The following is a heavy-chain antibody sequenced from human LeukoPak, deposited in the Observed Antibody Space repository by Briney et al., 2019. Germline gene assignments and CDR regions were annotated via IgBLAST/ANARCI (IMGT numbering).Heavy chain of an antibody. CDR3: ARVNSSSSDYYYYYYMDV. CDR1: GGSISSYY. D-gene: IGHD6-6*01. J-gene: IGHJ6*03. CDR2: IYYSGST. V-gene: IGHV4-59*08. Sequence: SETLSLTCTVSGGSISSYYWSWIRQPPGKGLEWIGYIYYSGSTNYNPSLKSRVTISVDTSKNQFSLKLSSVTAADTAVYYCARVNSSSSDYYYYYYMDVWGKGTTVTVSS.